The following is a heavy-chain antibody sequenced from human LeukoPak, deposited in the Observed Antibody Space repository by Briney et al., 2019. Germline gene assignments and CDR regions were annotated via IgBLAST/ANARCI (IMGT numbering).Heavy chain of an antibody. J-gene: IGHJ6*03. Sequence: KTGGSLRLSCAASGSTFSDYYMSWIRQAPGKGLEWVSYISSSGSTIYYADSVKGRFTISRDNAKNSLYLQMNSLRAEDTAVYYCAKVRSPSHVWSGYMDVWGKGTTVTVSS. CDR3: AKVRSPSHVWSGYMDV. CDR2: ISSSGSTI. CDR1: GSTFSDYY. D-gene: IGHD3-3*02. V-gene: IGHV3-11*01.